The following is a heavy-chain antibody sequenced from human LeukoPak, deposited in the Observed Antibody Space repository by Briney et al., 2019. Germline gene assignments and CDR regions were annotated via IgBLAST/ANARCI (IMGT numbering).Heavy chain of an antibody. CDR1: GGSISSYY. CDR2: IYYSGST. V-gene: IGHV4-59*01. Sequence: SETLSLTCTVSGGSISSYYWSWIRQPPGKGLEWIGYIYYSGSTNYNPSLKSRVTISVDTSKNQFSLKLSSVTAADTAVYYCARDGVVGATMEYNWFDPSGQGTLVTVSS. J-gene: IGHJ5*02. D-gene: IGHD1-26*01. CDR3: ARDGVVGATMEYNWFDP.